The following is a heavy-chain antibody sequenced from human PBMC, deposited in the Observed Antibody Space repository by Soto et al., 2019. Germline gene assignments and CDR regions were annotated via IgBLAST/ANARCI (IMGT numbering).Heavy chain of an antibody. Sequence: ASVKVSCKASGYTFTGYYIHWVRQATGQGLEWMGWINPNSGGTNYAQKFQGWVTMTRDTSISTAYMELSRLRSDDTAVYYCARAGYDFWSGRYYYYGMDVWGQGTTVTVSS. CDR3: ARAGYDFWSGRYYYYGMDV. D-gene: IGHD3-3*01. V-gene: IGHV1-2*04. CDR1: GYTFTGYY. CDR2: INPNSGGT. J-gene: IGHJ6*02.